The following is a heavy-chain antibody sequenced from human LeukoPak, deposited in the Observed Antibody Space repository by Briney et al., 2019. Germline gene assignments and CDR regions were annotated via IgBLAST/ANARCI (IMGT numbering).Heavy chain of an antibody. V-gene: IGHV3-11*01. Sequence: GGSLRLSCAASGFTFSDYYMSWIRQAPGKGLEWVSYISSSGSTIYYADSVKGRFTISRDDSKSTLYLQMNSLRAEDSALYYCAKGGVGAVYYFDYWGQGTLVTVSS. D-gene: IGHD1-26*01. J-gene: IGHJ4*02. CDR3: AKGGVGAVYYFDY. CDR1: GFTFSDYY. CDR2: ISSSGSTI.